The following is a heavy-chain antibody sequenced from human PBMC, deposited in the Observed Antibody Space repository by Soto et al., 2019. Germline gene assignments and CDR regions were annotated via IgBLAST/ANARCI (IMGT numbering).Heavy chain of an antibody. D-gene: IGHD5-18*01. CDR2: IYPGDSDT. CDR3: ARGYGYPYYFDY. Sequence: XESLKVSWNCSGNRFTSYLVGLVLQMPGKGLEWMGIIYPGDSDTRYSPSFQGQVTISADKSISTAYLQWSSLKASDTAMYYCARGYGYPYYFDYWGPGTLVTVSS. CDR1: GNRFTSYL. V-gene: IGHV5-51*01. J-gene: IGHJ4*02.